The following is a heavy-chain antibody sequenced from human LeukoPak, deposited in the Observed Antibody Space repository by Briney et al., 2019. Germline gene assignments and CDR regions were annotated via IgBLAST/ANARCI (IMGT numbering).Heavy chain of an antibody. CDR2: IRHDGSDK. CDR1: GFDFHSYG. V-gene: IGHV3-30*02. J-gene: IGHJ4*02. D-gene: IGHD3-10*01. CDR3: ARDDHYFASVY. Sequence: QTGGSLRLSCEGSGFDFHSYGMNWVRQAPGKGPGWVSFIRHDGSDKFYAGAVKGRFTISRDNSKNMVYLQVNSLTTDDTGVYYCARDDHYFASVYWGQGTLVTVSS.